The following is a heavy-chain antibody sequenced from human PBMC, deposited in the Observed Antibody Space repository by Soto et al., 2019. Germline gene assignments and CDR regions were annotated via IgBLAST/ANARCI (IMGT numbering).Heavy chain of an antibody. CDR3: ARDLGYCSGGSCYATSY. J-gene: IGHJ4*02. CDR2: MNPNSGNT. Sequence: ASVKVSCKASGYTFTSYDINWVRQATGQGLEWMGWMNPNSGNTGYAQKFQGRVTMTRNTSISTAYMELSSLRSEDTAVYYCARDLGYCSGGSCYATSYWGQGTLVTVSS. D-gene: IGHD2-15*01. CDR1: GYTFTSYD. V-gene: IGHV1-8*01.